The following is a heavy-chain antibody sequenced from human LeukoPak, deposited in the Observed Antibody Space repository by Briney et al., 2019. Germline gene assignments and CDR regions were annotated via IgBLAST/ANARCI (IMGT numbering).Heavy chain of an antibody. CDR3: AAAPIEMQQRGFDY. Sequence: SVKVSCKASGFTFTNSAMQWVRQARGQRLEWIGWIVVASGNTKYAQKFQERVTITRDMSTSTAYMELSSLGAEDTAVYYCAAAPIEMQQRGFDYWGQGTLVTVSS. J-gene: IGHJ4*02. CDR1: GFTFTNSA. V-gene: IGHV1-58*02. D-gene: IGHD5-24*01. CDR2: IVVASGNT.